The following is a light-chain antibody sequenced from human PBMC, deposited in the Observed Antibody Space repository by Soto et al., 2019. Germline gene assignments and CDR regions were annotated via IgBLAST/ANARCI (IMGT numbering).Light chain of an antibody. J-gene: IGKJ2*01. Sequence: DIQMTQSPSTLSASVGDRVTFICRASQKFNPWLAWYQQKPGKAPKLLISDASNLESGVSSRFSGSGYGTEFTLTISSLQPDDFATYYCQQFHTYYTFGQGTKLEIK. CDR3: QQFHTYYT. V-gene: IGKV1-5*02. CDR1: QKFNPW. CDR2: DAS.